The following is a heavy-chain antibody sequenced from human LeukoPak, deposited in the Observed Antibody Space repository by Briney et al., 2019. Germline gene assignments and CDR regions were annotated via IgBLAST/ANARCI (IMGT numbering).Heavy chain of an antibody. CDR3: ARVDIVAVVAATSPARFDY. Sequence: SETLSLTCTVSGGSISSGGYYWSWIRQHPGKGLEWIGYIYYSGSTYYNPSLKSRVTISVDTSKNQFSLKLSSVTAADTAVYYCARVDIVAVVAATSPARFDYWGQGTLVTVSS. D-gene: IGHD2-15*01. CDR2: IYYSGST. V-gene: IGHV4-31*03. J-gene: IGHJ4*02. CDR1: GGSISSGGYY.